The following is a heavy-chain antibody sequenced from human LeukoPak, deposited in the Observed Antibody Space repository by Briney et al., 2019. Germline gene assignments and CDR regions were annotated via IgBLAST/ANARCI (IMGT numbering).Heavy chain of an antibody. Sequence: ASVKVSCKASGYTFTSYGISWVRQAPGQGLEWMGWISGYNGNTNYAQNLQGRVTMTTDTSTSTVYMELRSLRSDDTAVYYCARFGGHYFGGSGFDFWGQGTLVTVSS. D-gene: IGHD3-22*01. V-gene: IGHV1-18*01. J-gene: IGHJ4*02. CDR2: ISGYNGNT. CDR1: GYTFTSYG. CDR3: ARFGGHYFGGSGFDF.